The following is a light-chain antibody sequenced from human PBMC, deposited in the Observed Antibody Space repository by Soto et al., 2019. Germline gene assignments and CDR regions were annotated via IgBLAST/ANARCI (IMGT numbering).Light chain of an antibody. Sequence: EIVLTHSPGTLSLSPGERATLSCRASQSVSSNYLVWYQQKPGQAPRLLIYGASSRATGIPDRFSGSGSGTDFTLTISRLEPEDFAVYYCQQYGSSPLTFGGGTKV. CDR1: QSVSSNY. CDR2: GAS. CDR3: QQYGSSPLT. J-gene: IGKJ4*01. V-gene: IGKV3-20*01.